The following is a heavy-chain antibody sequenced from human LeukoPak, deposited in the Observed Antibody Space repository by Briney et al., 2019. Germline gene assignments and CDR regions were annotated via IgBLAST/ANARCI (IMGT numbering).Heavy chain of an antibody. CDR1: GFTFSSYG. Sequence: GGSLRLSCAASGFTFSSYGMNWVRQAPGKGLEWASSISSSSSYIYYADSVKGRFTISRDNAKNSLYLQMNSLRAEDTAVYYCAITKGYQLLQNWGQGTLVTVSS. J-gene: IGHJ4*02. D-gene: IGHD2-2*01. CDR3: AITKGYQLLQN. V-gene: IGHV3-21*01. CDR2: ISSSSSYI.